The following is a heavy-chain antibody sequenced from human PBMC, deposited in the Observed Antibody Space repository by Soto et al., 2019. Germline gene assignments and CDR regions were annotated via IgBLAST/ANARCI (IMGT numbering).Heavy chain of an antibody. CDR2: ISSSSSTI. J-gene: IGHJ4*02. D-gene: IGHD3-22*01. CDR1: GFTFSNYI. Sequence: EVQLVESGGGLVQPGGSLRLSCAASGFTFSNYIMNWVRQAPGKGLEWVSYISSSSSTIYYADSVKGRFTISRDNAKKSLYLRMNRLRDEDTAVYYCASHEEGYYDSSGSQSDYWGQGTLVTVSS. V-gene: IGHV3-48*02. CDR3: ASHEEGYYDSSGSQSDY.